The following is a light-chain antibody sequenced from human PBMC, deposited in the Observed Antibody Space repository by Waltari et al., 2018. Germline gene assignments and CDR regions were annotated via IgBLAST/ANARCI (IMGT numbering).Light chain of an antibody. J-gene: IGLJ3*02. CDR2: QDT. CDR3: QAWDSSTVL. CDR1: HLGYSV. V-gene: IGLV3-1*01. Sequence: SFELTQPSSVSVSPGQTASLTCSGDHLGYSVVSWYHQKAGQSPMLVIYQDTKRPSGIPQRFFGSNSGNTATLTISGTQAMDEAVYYCQAWDSSTVLFGGGTKLTVL.